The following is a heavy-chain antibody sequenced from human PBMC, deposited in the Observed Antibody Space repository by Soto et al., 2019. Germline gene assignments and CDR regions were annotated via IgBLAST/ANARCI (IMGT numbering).Heavy chain of an antibody. J-gene: IGHJ4*02. CDR2: IKGKTDGGTT. CDR3: ATEVRLAMAGREVGFDY. V-gene: IGHV3-15*07. CDR1: GFTFSNAW. D-gene: IGHD6-19*01. Sequence: EVQLVESGGGLVKPGGSLRLSCAASGFTFSNAWMKWVRQAPGKGLEWVGRIKGKTDGGTTDYAAPVKGRFTISREDSQNTLYLQMSSLKIEDTAVYYCATEVRLAMAGREVGFDYWGQGTLVTVSS.